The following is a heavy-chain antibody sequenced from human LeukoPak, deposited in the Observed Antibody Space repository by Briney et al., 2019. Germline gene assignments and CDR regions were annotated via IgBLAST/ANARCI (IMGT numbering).Heavy chain of an antibody. Sequence: PSETLSLTCTVSGGSISSYYWSWIRQPPGKGLEWIGYIYYSGSTNYNPSLKSRVTISVDTSKNQFSLKLSSVTAADTAVYYCARGSLLGNIDYWGQGTLVTVSS. CDR1: GGSISSYY. V-gene: IGHV4-59*01. D-gene: IGHD7-27*01. CDR3: ARGSLLGNIDY. J-gene: IGHJ4*02. CDR2: IYYSGST.